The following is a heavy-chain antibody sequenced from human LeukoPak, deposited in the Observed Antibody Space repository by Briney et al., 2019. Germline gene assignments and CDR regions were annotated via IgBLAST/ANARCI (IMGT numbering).Heavy chain of an antibody. Sequence: ASVKVSCKASGGTFSSYAISWVRQAPGQGLEWMGGIIPIFGTANYAQKFQGRVTITADESTSTAYMELRSLRSDDTAVYYCARDHVRWQDAFDIWGQGTMVTVSS. D-gene: IGHD4-23*01. CDR3: ARDHVRWQDAFDI. V-gene: IGHV1-69*13. CDR1: GGTFSSYA. J-gene: IGHJ3*02. CDR2: IIPIFGTA.